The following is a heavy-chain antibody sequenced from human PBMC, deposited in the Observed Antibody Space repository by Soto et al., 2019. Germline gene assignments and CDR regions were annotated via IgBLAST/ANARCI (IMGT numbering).Heavy chain of an antibody. CDR2: INPNGGST. J-gene: IGHJ4*02. D-gene: IGHD2-15*01. CDR1: GYTFTTYY. Sequence: QVQLVQSGAEVKRPGASVKVSCKASGYTFTTYYMHWVRQAPGQGLEWLGIINPNGGSTTYAQKFQGRLTMTRDTSTSTVYLELSSLRSEDTAVYYCARAGYCSGGTCFHGNCDYWGQGTLVTVSA. V-gene: IGHV1-46*01. CDR3: ARAGYCSGGTCFHGNCDY.